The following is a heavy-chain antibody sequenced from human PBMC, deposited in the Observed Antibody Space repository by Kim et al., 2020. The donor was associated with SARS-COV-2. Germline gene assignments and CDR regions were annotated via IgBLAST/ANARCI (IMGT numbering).Heavy chain of an antibody. CDR3: ARVRGYYGFYYMDV. CDR1: GFTFSSYW. CDR2: IKQDGSEK. J-gene: IGHJ6*03. D-gene: IGHD3-3*01. Sequence: GGSLRLSCAASGFTFSSYWMSWVRQAPGKGLEWVANIKQDGSEKYYVDSVKGRFTISRDNAKNSLYLQMNSLRAEDTAVYYCARVRGYYGFYYMDVWGTGATVTASS. V-gene: IGHV3-7*04.